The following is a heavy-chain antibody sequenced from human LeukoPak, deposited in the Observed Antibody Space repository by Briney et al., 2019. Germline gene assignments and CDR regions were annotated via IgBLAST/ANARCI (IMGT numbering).Heavy chain of an antibody. J-gene: IGHJ4*02. CDR1: GYSITRAYN. CDR2: ISHAGDT. Sequence: SETLSLTCTVSGYSITRAYNWGWIRQSPEKGPEWIASISHAGDTYYNPSLKSRVTISVDTSKNLFSLTLASVTAPDTAVYFCARGEVGEFDHWGQGTLVTVSS. CDR3: ARGEVGEFDH. D-gene: IGHD1-26*01. V-gene: IGHV4-38-2*02.